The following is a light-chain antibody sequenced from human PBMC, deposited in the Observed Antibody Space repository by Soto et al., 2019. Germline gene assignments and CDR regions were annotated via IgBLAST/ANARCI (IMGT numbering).Light chain of an antibody. CDR3: CSYAGSSTFVYV. J-gene: IGLJ1*01. V-gene: IGLV2-23*03. CDR2: EGS. Sequence: QSVLTQPASVSGSPGQSITISCTGTSSDVGSYNLVPWYQQHPGKAPKLMIYEGSKRPSGVSNRFSGSKSGNTASLTISGLQAEDEADYYCCSYAGSSTFVYVFGTGTKVTVL. CDR1: SSDVGSYNL.